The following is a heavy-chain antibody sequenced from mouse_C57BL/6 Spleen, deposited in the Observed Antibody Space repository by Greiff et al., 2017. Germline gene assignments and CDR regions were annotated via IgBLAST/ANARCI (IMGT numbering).Heavy chain of an antibody. CDR2: INPNNGGT. D-gene: IGHD1-1*01. Sequence: VQLQQSGPELVKPGASVKMSCKASGYTFTDYNMHWVKQSHGKSLEWIGYINPNNGGTSYNQKFKGKATLTVNKSSSTAYMELRSLTSEDSAVYYCARLNLITTVVATEGYWGQGTTLTVSS. CDR1: GYTFTDYN. J-gene: IGHJ2*01. V-gene: IGHV1-22*01. CDR3: ARLNLITTVVATEGY.